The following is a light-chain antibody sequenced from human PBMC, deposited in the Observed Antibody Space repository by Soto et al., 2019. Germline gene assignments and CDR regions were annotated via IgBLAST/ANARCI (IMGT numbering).Light chain of an antibody. Sequence: EIVLTQSPGTLSLSPGERATLSCRASHSVSSNYLAWYQHKPGQAPRLLIYGASSSATDFPDRFSGSGSRTDFTLTISRLEPEDCAVYYCQQYGSSPTFGQGTRLE. CDR2: GAS. CDR3: QQYGSSPT. J-gene: IGKJ5*01. CDR1: HSVSSNY. V-gene: IGKV3-20*01.